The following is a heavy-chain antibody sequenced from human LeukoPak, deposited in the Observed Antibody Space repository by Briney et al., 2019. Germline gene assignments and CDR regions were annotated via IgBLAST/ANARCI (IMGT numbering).Heavy chain of an antibody. CDR1: GFTFSTFA. CDR2: ISGSGYRI. CDR3: AKDLYYDSSDFYYVPYYFDY. J-gene: IGHJ4*02. Sequence: GGSLRLSCAASGFTFSTFAMSWVRQAPGKGLEWVSGISGSGYRIYYADSVKGRFTISRDNSKNTLYLQMNSLRAEDTAVYYCAKDLYYDSSDFYYVPYYFDYWGQGTLVTVSS. D-gene: IGHD3-22*01. V-gene: IGHV3-23*01.